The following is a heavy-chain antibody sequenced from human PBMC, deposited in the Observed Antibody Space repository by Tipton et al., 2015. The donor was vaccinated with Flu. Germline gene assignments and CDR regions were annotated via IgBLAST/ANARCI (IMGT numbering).Heavy chain of an antibody. J-gene: IGHJ4*02. CDR3: ARGSLRRRVFDY. V-gene: IGHV4-59*01. Sequence: TLSLTCTVSGGSISSYYWSWIRQPPGKGLEWIGYIYYSGSTNYNPSLKSRVTISVDTSKNQFSLKLSSVTAADTAVYYCARGSLRRRVFDYWGQGTLVTVFS. D-gene: IGHD5/OR15-5a*01. CDR2: IYYSGST. CDR1: GGSISSYY.